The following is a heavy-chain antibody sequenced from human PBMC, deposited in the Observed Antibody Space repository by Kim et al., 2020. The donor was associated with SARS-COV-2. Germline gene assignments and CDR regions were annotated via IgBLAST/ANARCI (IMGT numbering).Heavy chain of an antibody. CDR1: GFTFSSYG. CDR3: ASAADAGCKSANYYYYG. D-gene: IGHD6-19*01. Sequence: GGSLRLSCAASGFTFSSYGMHWVRQAPGKGLEWVGVIWYNGSNKYYADSVRGGFTISRDHSKKTLYVQMNRKSAENTAAYYCASAADAGCKSANYYYYG. J-gene: IGHJ6*01. CDR2: IWYNGSNK. V-gene: IGHV3-33*01.